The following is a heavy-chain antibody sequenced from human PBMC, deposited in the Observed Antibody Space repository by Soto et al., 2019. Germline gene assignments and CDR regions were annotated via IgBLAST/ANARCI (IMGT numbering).Heavy chain of an antibody. V-gene: IGHV3-30-3*01. J-gene: IGHJ4*02. CDR3: ARSSGDYYDTSNQGGYYFDY. Sequence: QVQLVESGGGVVQPGRSLRLSCAASGFTFSTYAMYWVRQAPGKGLEWVAVISYDASNKYFADSGKGRFSISRDNSRNTLYLQMNSLRAEDTAVYYCARSSGDYYDTSNQGGYYFDYWGQGSLVTVSS. CDR2: ISYDASNK. CDR1: GFTFSTYA. D-gene: IGHD3-22*01.